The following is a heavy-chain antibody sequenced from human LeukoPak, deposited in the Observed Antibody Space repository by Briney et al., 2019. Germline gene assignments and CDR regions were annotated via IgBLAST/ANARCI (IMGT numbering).Heavy chain of an antibody. CDR3: ARGSGDYRFGRDWFDP. D-gene: IGHD4-17*01. Sequence: MASETLSLTCAVSGGSISSYYWSWIRQPPGKGLEWIGYIYYSGTTNYNPSLKSRVSISVDTSKNQFSLKLSSVTAADTAVYYCARGSGDYRFGRDWFDPWGQGTLVTVSS. J-gene: IGHJ5*02. CDR2: IYYSGTT. V-gene: IGHV4-59*01. CDR1: GGSISSYY.